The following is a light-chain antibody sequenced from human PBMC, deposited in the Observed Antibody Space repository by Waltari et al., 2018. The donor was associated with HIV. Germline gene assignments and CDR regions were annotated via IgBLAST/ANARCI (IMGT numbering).Light chain of an antibody. CDR3: AAWDDRLDGQGV. CDR1: RPNIGTNP. Sequence: QSVLTQPPSASGTPGQGVTIPCSGTRPNIGTNPVHWSQILPGTAPKLLIYNDNQRPSGVPDRFAGSRSGTSASLAISGLQSEDEADYYCAAWDDRLDGQGVFGGGTTLTVL. V-gene: IGLV1-44*01. CDR2: NDN. J-gene: IGLJ3*02.